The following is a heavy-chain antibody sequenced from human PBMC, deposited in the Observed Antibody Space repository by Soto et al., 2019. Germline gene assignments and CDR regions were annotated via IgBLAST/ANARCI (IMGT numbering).Heavy chain of an antibody. Sequence: QVQLVQSGAEVKKPGASVKVSCKASGYTFTNYYINWVRQAPGQGLEWMGWISAYNGNTKYAQNLQGRVTMTTDTSTSTAYIGLRSLRSDDTAVYYCAIDVGLRYYYGRVVWGQGTTVTVSS. J-gene: IGHJ6*02. CDR2: ISAYNGNT. V-gene: IGHV1-18*01. CDR3: AIDVGLRYYYGRVV. D-gene: IGHD1-26*01. CDR1: GYTFTNYY.